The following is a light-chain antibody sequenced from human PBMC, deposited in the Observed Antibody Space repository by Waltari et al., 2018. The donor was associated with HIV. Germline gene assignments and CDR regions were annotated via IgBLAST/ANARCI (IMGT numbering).Light chain of an antibody. CDR2: EDD. V-gene: IGLV6-57*02. J-gene: IGLJ3*02. CDR3: QSYDNSNWV. Sequence: ILTQPHSVSESPGKTVIISCNGSSGSVASNYVQWYTLRPGNAPRTVIYEDDKRPSGVPDRFSGSIDGSSNSASLIISGLKPEDEGDYYCQSYDNSNWVFGGGTKLTV. CDR1: SGSVASNY.